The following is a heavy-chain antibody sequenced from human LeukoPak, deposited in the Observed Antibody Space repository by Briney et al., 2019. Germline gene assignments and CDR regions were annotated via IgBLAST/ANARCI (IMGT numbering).Heavy chain of an antibody. CDR1: GFTLSTNA. Sequence: GGSLRLSCLTSGFTLSTNAMSWVRQAPGKGLEWISGISGSGASTYYADSVKGRFTISRDDSRNTLYLQMNSLRGDDTAVYYCAIREPIGYWGQGSLVTVSP. D-gene: IGHD6-13*01. CDR3: AIREPIGY. CDR2: ISGSGAST. V-gene: IGHV3-23*01. J-gene: IGHJ4*02.